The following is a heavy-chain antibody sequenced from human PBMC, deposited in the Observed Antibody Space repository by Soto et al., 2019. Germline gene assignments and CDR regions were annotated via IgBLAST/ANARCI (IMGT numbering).Heavy chain of an antibody. Sequence: GGSLRLSCAASGFTLSNNYMTWVRQAPGKGLEWVSVIYSMGTTYYSDSVKGGFTISRDNSKNTLYLQMNSVTAEDTAVYFCAREGYGDWAFDYWGQGIMVTVSS. D-gene: IGHD4-17*01. V-gene: IGHV3-53*01. J-gene: IGHJ4*02. CDR1: GFTLSNNY. CDR2: IYSMGTT. CDR3: AREGYGDWAFDY.